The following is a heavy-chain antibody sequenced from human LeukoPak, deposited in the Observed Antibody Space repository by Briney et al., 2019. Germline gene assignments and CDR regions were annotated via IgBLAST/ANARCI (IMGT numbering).Heavy chain of an antibody. D-gene: IGHD6-19*01. Sequence: PGGSLRLSCTASGFTFNSYAMIWVRQAPGKGLEWVSVISGSDGSTNYADSVKGRFTISRDNSKNTLYLQMNSLRAEDTAVYYCAKGHSSGWYSYWGQGTLVTVSS. CDR1: GFTFNSYA. CDR3: AKGHSSGWYSY. CDR2: ISGSDGST. J-gene: IGHJ4*02. V-gene: IGHV3-23*01.